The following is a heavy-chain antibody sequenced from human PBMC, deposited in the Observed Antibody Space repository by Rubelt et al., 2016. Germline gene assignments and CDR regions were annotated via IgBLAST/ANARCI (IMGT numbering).Heavy chain of an antibody. Sequence: QITLKESGPTLVNPTQTVTLTCTFSGFSLSTSGVGVGWIRQPPGKALEWLALIYWTDDKRYSPSLKSRLTITKDTSKNQVVLTMTTLDALYTAPYYRTHRLPCAYGGYSLDYWGQGTLVTVSS. CDR2: IYWTDDK. CDR1: GFSLSTSGVG. CDR3: THRLPCAYGGYSLDY. V-gene: IGHV2-5*01. J-gene: IGHJ4*02. D-gene: IGHD4-23*01.